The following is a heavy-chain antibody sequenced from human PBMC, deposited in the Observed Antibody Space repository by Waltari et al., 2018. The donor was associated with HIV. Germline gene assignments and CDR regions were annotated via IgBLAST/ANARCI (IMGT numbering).Heavy chain of an antibody. J-gene: IGHJ5*02. D-gene: IGHD4-17*01. CDR3: AGGLMTTSPT. V-gene: IGHV3-48*02. CDR2: ISSSSSTI. Sequence: EVQLVESGGGLVQPGGSLRLSCAASGFHFSSYSMNWVRQAPGKGLEWVSYISSSSSTIYYADSVKGRFTISRDNAKNSLYLQMNSLRDEDTAVYYCAGGLMTTSPTWGQGTLVTVSS. CDR1: GFHFSSYS.